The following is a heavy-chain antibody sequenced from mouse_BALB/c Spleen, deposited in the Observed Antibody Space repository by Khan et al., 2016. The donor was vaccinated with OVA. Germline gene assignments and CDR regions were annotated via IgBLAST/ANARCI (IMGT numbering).Heavy chain of an antibody. J-gene: IGHJ2*01. CDR1: GFTFSSYG. V-gene: IGHV5-17*02. CDR3: ATSYYYGYYFDY. D-gene: IGHD1-1*01. Sequence: EVQLVESGGGLVQPGGSRKLSCAASGFTFSSYGMHWVRQAPEKGLEWVAYISGDSSTIYYTDTVKGRFTISRDNPKNTLSLQMTSLMSEDTDMYYCATSYYYGYYFDYWGPGTTLTVSS. CDR2: ISGDSSTI.